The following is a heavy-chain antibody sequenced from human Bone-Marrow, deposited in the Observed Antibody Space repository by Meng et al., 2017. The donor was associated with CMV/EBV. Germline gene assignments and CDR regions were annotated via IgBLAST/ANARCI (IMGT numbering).Heavy chain of an antibody. CDR3: AFLSRYSGSYSYYGMDV. Sequence: SETLSLTCTVSGASISTSSYYWGWIRLPPGKGLEWIGSVYYSGTTYYNPSLRSRVTISVDTSKNQFSLKLSSVTAADTAVYYCAFLSRYSGSYSYYGMDVWGQGTTVTVSS. J-gene: IGHJ6*02. CDR1: GASISTSSYY. D-gene: IGHD1-26*01. CDR2: VYYSGTT. V-gene: IGHV4-39*07.